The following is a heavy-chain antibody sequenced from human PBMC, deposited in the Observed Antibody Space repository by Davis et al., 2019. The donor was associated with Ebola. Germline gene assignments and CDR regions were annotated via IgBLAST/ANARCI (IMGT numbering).Heavy chain of an antibody. J-gene: IGHJ4*02. Sequence: GESLKISCVVSGFTFSDHYMSWIRQAPGKGLEWVSYISSSTYTNYAEFGKGRFTISRDNARNSLYLHMNSLGAEDTAVYYCAREARYCSGGSCYRHYYFDYWGQGTLVTVSS. CDR1: GFTFSDHY. V-gene: IGHV3-11*06. D-gene: IGHD2-15*01. CDR2: ISSSTYT. CDR3: AREARYCSGGSCYRHYYFDY.